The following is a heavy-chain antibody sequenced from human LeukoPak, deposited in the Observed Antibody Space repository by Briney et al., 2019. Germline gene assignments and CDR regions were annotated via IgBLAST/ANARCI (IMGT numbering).Heavy chain of an antibody. CDR1: GGSFSGYY. D-gene: IGHD1-1*01. CDR2: INHSGST. V-gene: IGHV4-34*01. J-gene: IGHJ6*03. CDR3: ARLETGYYYYYMDV. Sequence: PSETLSLTCAVYGGSFSGYYWSWIRQPPGKGLEWIGEINHSGSTNYNPSLKSRVTISVDTSKNQFSLKLSSVTAADTAAYYCARLETGYYYYYMDVWGKGTTVTVSS.